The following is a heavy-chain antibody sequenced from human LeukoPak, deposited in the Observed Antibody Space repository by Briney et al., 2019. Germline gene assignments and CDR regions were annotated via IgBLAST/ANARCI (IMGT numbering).Heavy chain of an antibody. CDR1: GGSFSGYY. V-gene: IGHV4-34*01. CDR3: AREITNYDFWSGYEYYFDY. CDR2: INHSGST. Sequence: PSETLSLTCAVYGGSFSGYYWSWIRQPPGKGLEWIGEINHSGSTNYNPSLKSRVTISVDTSKNQFSLKLSSVTAADTAVYYCAREITNYDFWSGYEYYFDYWGQGTLVTVSS. J-gene: IGHJ4*02. D-gene: IGHD3-3*01.